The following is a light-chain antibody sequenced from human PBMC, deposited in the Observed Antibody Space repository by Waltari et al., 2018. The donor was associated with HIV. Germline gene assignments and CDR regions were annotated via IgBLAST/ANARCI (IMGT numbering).Light chain of an antibody. Sequence: QSALTQPHLVSGSPGQPVTIPCPGTSVDIGYYDYVSLYQQHQREAPKLMIYNVTQRPSGVPDRFSGSKSGDTASLTISGLQAEDEADYFCCSYAGLYTYVFGTGTKVTVL. CDR2: NVT. CDR1: SVDIGYYDY. V-gene: IGLV2-11*01. CDR3: CSYAGLYTYV. J-gene: IGLJ1*01.